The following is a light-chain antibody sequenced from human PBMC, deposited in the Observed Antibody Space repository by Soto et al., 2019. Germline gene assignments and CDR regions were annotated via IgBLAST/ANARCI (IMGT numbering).Light chain of an antibody. Sequence: EIVLTHSPGTLSLSPGERATLSCRASQSVSSSYLAWYQQKPGQAPRLLIYGASSRATGIPDRFSGSGSGTDFTLTISRLEPEDFAVYYCQQYGSSPQFGQGTKVDIK. CDR3: QQYGSSPQ. CDR2: GAS. J-gene: IGKJ1*01. CDR1: QSVSSSY. V-gene: IGKV3-20*01.